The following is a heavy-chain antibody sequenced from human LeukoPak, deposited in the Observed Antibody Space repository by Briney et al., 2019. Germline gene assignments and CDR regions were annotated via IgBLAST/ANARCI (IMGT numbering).Heavy chain of an antibody. J-gene: IGHJ5*02. CDR3: AKDIGRYFDSNWFDP. Sequence: GASVMVSCKASGYTFTSYDINWVRQATGQGLEWMGWMNPNSGNTGYAQKFQGRVTITRNTSISTAYMELSSLRAEDTALYYCAKDIGRYFDSNWFDPWGQGTLVTVSS. D-gene: IGHD3-9*01. CDR2: MNPNSGNT. V-gene: IGHV1-8*03. CDR1: GYTFTSYD.